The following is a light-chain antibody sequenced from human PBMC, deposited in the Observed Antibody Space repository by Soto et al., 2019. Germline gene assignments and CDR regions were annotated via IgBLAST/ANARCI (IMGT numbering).Light chain of an antibody. V-gene: IGKV3-11*01. CDR2: DAS. CDR1: RSVSSY. J-gene: IGKJ5*01. CDR3: QQRSNWPIT. Sequence: EIVLKQSPGTLSLSPGESATLSCRATRSVSSYLAWYQQKPGQAPRLLIYDASSRPTDIPARFSGSGSGTDFTLTISSLEPEDFALYYCQQRSNWPITFGQGTRLEIK.